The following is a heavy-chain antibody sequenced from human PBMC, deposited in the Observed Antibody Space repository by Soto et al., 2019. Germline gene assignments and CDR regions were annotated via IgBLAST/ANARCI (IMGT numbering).Heavy chain of an antibody. CDR1: DGHIISHDSY. V-gene: IGHV4-31*03. J-gene: IGHJ6*02. Sequence: TQSLTYTVSDGHIISHDSYWSWNRQHPGRGLELIPFCFYTGTTYYNPALKSRVTISIDTSKNQLSLKLSSVTAADTAVYYCARARPFGFAESGPADYGMDVWGQGTTVTVSS. CDR2: CFYTGTT. CDR3: ARARPFGFAESGPADYGMDV. D-gene: IGHD3-10*01.